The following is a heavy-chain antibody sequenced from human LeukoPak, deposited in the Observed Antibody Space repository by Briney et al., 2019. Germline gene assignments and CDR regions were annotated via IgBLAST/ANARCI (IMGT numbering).Heavy chain of an antibody. CDR1: GYSFTSYW. D-gene: IGHD1-26*01. CDR2: IYPGDSDT. CDR3: ARHSSVSGSYSFFDY. V-gene: IGHV5-51*01. Sequence: GESLKISCKGSGYSFTSYWIGWVRQMPGKGLEWMGIIYPGDSDTRYSPSFQGQVTISADKSISTAYLQWSSLKASDTAMYYCARHSSVSGSYSFFDYWSQGTLVTVSS. J-gene: IGHJ4*02.